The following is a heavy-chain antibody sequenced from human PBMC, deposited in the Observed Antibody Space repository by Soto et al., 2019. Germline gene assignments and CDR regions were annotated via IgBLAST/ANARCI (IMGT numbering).Heavy chain of an antibody. D-gene: IGHD5-12*01. J-gene: IGHJ4*02. Sequence: PSETLSLTCSVSGGSITNTDYYWNWIRQSPGKGLEWIGSIDYSGSTYYNPSLKSRVTISVDTSKNQFSLKLSSVTAADTAVYYCARLPSMATIKIDYWGQGTLVTVSS. CDR1: GGSITNTDYY. CDR2: IDYSGST. CDR3: ARLPSMATIKIDY. V-gene: IGHV4-39*01.